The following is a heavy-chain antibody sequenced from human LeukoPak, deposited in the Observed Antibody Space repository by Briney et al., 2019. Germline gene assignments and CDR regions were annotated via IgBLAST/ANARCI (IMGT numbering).Heavy chain of an antibody. CDR3: ARALPGGSGYFDF. D-gene: IGHD2-15*01. CDR2: IKQDGREK. CDR1: GFTFSTYW. Sequence: RGSLRLSCAASGFTFSTYWMSWVRQAPGKGLEWVANIKQDGREKYYLDSVKDRFTISRDNAENSVYLQMNSLRAEDSAVYYCARALPGGSGYFDFWGRGTRVAVSS. V-gene: IGHV3-7*04. J-gene: IGHJ4*02.